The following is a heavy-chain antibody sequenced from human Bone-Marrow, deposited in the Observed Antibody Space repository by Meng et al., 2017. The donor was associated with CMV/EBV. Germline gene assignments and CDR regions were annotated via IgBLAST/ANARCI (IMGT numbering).Heavy chain of an antibody. V-gene: IGHV3-23*01. CDR3: AKDRVVVPAAPPYYFDY. Sequence: GESLKISCAASGFLFSSYAMSWVRQAPGKGLEWVSAISGSGGSIYYVDSVKGRFTISRDNSKNTLYLQMNSLRAEDTAVYYCAKDRVVVPAAPPYYFDYWGQGTRVTVSS. D-gene: IGHD2-2*01. CDR2: ISGSGGSI. J-gene: IGHJ4*02. CDR1: GFLFSSYA.